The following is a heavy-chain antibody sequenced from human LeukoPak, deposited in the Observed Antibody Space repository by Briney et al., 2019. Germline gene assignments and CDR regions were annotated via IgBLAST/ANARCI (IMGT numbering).Heavy chain of an antibody. V-gene: IGHV4-39*07. CDR3: ARDPWGYSSDWYPDY. D-gene: IGHD6-19*01. CDR1: GGSISSSSYY. CDR2: IYYSGST. Sequence: SETLSLTCTVSGGSISSSSYYWGWIRQPPGKGLEWIGSIYYSGSTYYNPSLKSRVTISVDTSKNQFSLKLSSVTAADTAVYYCARDPWGYSSDWYPDYWGQGTLVTVSS. J-gene: IGHJ4*02.